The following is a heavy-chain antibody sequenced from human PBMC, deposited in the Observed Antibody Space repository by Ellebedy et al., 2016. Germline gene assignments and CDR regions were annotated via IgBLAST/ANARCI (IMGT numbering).Heavy chain of an antibody. CDR2: ISGSGGST. CDR3: AKGSTSDAFDI. J-gene: IGHJ3*02. V-gene: IGHV3-23*01. Sequence: GGSLRPSXAASGFTFSSYAMSWVRQAPGKGLEWVSAISGSGGSTYYADSVKGRFTISRDNSKNTLYLQMNSRRAEDTAVYYCAKGSTSDAFDIWGQGTMVTVSS. CDR1: GFTFSSYA.